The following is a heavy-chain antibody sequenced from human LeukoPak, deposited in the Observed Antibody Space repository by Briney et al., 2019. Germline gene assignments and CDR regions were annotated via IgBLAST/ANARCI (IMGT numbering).Heavy chain of an antibody. CDR1: GFTFSSYW. CDR2: IKQDGSEK. D-gene: IGHD3-22*01. V-gene: IGHV3-7*03. CDR3: ARDPYYYDSSGYSP. J-gene: IGHJ4*02. Sequence: GGSLRLSCAASGFTFSSYWMSWVRQAPGKGLEWVANIKQDGSEKYYVDSVKGRFTISRDNAKNSLYLQMNSLSAEDTAVYYCARDPYYYDSSGYSPWGQGTLVAVSS.